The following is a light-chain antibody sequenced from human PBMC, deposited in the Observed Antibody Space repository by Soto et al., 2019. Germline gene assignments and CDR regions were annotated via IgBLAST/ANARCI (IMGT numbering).Light chain of an antibody. CDR1: QSVSSY. V-gene: IGKV3-11*01. Sequence: EIVLTQSPGTLSLSPGERATLSCRSSQSVSSYLAWYQQKPGQAPRLLIYDAFNRATGIPARFSGSGSGTDFTLTISSLEPEDFAVYYCQQRSNWPPFTFGQGTRLEIK. J-gene: IGKJ5*01. CDR2: DAF. CDR3: QQRSNWPPFT.